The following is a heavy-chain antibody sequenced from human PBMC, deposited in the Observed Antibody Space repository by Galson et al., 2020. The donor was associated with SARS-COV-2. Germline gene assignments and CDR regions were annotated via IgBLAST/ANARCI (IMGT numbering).Heavy chain of an antibody. CDR1: GVSISTTNY. Sequence: SETLSLTCAVSGVSISTTNYWSWIRQAPGKGLEWIGSVYPSGSTYYNPSLKSRVTISLDTSKNQFSLRLTSVTAADTALYYCARWGVSVIVLLTVPGWFFDLWGRGILVTVSS. CDR2: VYPSGST. CDR3: ARWGVSVIVLLTVPGWFFDL. D-gene: IGHD3-22*01. J-gene: IGHJ2*01. V-gene: IGHV4-38-2*01.